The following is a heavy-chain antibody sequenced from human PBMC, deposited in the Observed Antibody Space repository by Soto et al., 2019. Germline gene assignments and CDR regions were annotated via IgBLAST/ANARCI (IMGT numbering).Heavy chain of an antibody. V-gene: IGHV1-18*01. CDR1: GYTFLRYG. Sequence: GSVKDSCKASGYTFLRYGISWVRQAPGNGLEWMGWISAYNGTTTYAQKLQGRVTITTATSTSTAYMELRSLRSDDTAVYYCAREGGKSYYSYYYMDVWGQGTTVTVSS. CDR3: AREGGKSYYSYYYMDV. CDR2: ISAYNGTT. J-gene: IGHJ6*03. D-gene: IGHD1-26*01.